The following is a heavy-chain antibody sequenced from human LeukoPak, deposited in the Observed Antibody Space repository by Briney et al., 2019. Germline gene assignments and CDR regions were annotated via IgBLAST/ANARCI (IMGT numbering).Heavy chain of an antibody. Sequence: GXALRXXCAASGFRFSDYYMSWIRQAPGKGLEYISHISERDISIYYADSVKGGFTISRDKAKNSLYMQMNRLRAEETAVYYCXXXXXGXEXXXDYWGQGTXVTVSS. CDR2: ISERDISI. J-gene: IGHJ4*02. CDR3: XXXXXGXEXXXDY. CDR1: GFRFSDYY. V-gene: IGHV3-11*04. D-gene: IGHD5-12*01.